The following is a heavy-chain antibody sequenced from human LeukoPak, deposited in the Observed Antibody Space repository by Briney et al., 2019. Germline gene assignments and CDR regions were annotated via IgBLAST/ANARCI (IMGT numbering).Heavy chain of an antibody. V-gene: IGHV3-23*01. Sequence: PGGSLRLSCAASGFTFSSYAMSWVRQAPGKGLEWVLLITGSGGSTHYADSVKGRFTISRDNSKNTLYLQMNSLRAEDTAVYYCAKKGIAAAGDWFDPWGQGTLVTVSS. CDR1: GFTFSSYA. CDR3: AKKGIAAAGDWFDP. CDR2: ITGSGGST. J-gene: IGHJ5*02. D-gene: IGHD6-13*01.